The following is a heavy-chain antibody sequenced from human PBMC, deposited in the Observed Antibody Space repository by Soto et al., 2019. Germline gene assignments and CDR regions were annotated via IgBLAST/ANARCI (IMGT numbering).Heavy chain of an antibody. Sequence: ETLSLTCAVSGGSISGYSWSWIRQPPGKGLEWIGNIHYSGGTNYNPSLKSRVTISLDTSKIQFSLQLTSVTAADTAVYYCARRTNYGTAWYPDCWGQGTLVTVSS. CDR1: GGSISGYS. CDR3: ARRTNYGTAWYPDC. V-gene: IGHV4-59*08. CDR2: IHYSGGT. J-gene: IGHJ4*02. D-gene: IGHD6-19*01.